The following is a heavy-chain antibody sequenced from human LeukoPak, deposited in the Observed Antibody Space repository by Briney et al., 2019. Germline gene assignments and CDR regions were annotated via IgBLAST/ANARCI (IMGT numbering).Heavy chain of an antibody. CDR3: ASTRRAAVAGRFDS. J-gene: IGHJ4*02. Sequence: AETLSLTCTVSGASMSSNYWSWIRQPPGKGLEWIGYIYHSGNTNYSPSLESRVTMSVDESKNQFSLRVHFVSAADTAVYYCASTRRAAVAGRFDSWGQGTLVTV. V-gene: IGHV4-4*09. CDR1: GASMSSNY. D-gene: IGHD6-19*01. CDR2: IYHSGNT.